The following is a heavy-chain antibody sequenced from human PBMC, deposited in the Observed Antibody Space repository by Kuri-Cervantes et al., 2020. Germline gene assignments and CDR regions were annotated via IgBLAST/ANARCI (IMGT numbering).Heavy chain of an antibody. Sequence: ASVKVSCKASGYSFGRYGISWVRQAPGQGLEWMGWISAYNGDTNYAQKLLGRVTMTTDTSTSTAYMELRSLRSDDTAMYYCAREGQMVRGRIDYWGQGTLVTVSS. V-gene: IGHV1-18*01. CDR3: AREGQMVRGRIDY. J-gene: IGHJ4*02. D-gene: IGHD3-10*01. CDR1: GYSFGRYG. CDR2: ISAYNGDT.